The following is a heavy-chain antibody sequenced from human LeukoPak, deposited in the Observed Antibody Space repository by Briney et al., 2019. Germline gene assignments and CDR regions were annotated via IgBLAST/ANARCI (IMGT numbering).Heavy chain of an antibody. CDR3: ARRYCSSTSCSGIDY. D-gene: IGHD2-2*01. J-gene: IGHJ4*02. CDR2: IIPIFGTA. Sequence: ASVEVSCKASGGTFSSYAISWVRQAPGQGLEWMGGIIPIFGTANYAQKFQGRVTITADESTSTAYMELSSLRSEDTAVYYCARRYCSSTSCSGIDYWGQGTLVTVSS. V-gene: IGHV1-69*13. CDR1: GGTFSSYA.